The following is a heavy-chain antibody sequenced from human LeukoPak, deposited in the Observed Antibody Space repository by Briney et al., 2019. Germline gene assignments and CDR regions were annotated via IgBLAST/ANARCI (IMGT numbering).Heavy chain of an antibody. Sequence: SETLSLTCTVSGGSISSYYWSWIRQPPGKGLEWIGYIYYSGSTNYNPSLKSRVTISVDTSKNQFSLKLSSVTAADTAVYYCARHRVLGYYLDYWGQGTLVTVSS. J-gene: IGHJ4*02. CDR1: GGSISSYY. CDR3: ARHRVLGYYLDY. D-gene: IGHD3-22*01. V-gene: IGHV4-59*08. CDR2: IYYSGST.